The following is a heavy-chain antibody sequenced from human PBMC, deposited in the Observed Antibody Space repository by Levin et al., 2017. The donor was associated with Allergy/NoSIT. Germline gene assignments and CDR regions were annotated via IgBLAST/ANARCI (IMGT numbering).Heavy chain of an antibody. D-gene: IGHD6-6*01. CDR1: GFTFSSYA. Sequence: GESLKISCAASGFTFSSYAMSWVRQAPGKGLEWVSAISGSGGSTYYADSVKGRFTISRDNSKNTLYLQMNSLRAEDTAVYYCAKDCFRGQLGTFDYWGQGTLVTVSS. CDR3: AKDCFRGQLGTFDY. CDR2: ISGSGGST. J-gene: IGHJ4*02. V-gene: IGHV3-23*01.